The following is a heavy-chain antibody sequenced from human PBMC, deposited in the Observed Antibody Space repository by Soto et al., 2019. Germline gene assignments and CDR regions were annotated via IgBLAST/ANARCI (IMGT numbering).Heavy chain of an antibody. V-gene: IGHV3-9*01. CDR3: AKAYYDDAFDI. Sequence: EVQLVESGGGLVQPGRSLRLSCAASGFTFDDYAMHWVRQAPGKGLEWVSGISWNSGSIGYADTVKGQFTISRDNAKNSMYLQMNSLRAEDTALYYCAKAYYDDAFDIWGQGTMVTVSS. D-gene: IGHD3-22*01. J-gene: IGHJ3*02. CDR2: ISWNSGSI. CDR1: GFTFDDYA.